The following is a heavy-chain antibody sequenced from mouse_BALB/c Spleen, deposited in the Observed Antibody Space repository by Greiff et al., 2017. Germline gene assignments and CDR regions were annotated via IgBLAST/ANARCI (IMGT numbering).Heavy chain of an antibody. J-gene: IGHJ2*01. Sequence: DVMLVESGGGLVKPGGSLKLSCAASGFTFSSYAMSWVRQSPEKRLEWVAEISSGGSYTYYPDTVTGRFTISRDNAKNTLYLEMSSLRSEDTAMYYCARDYYGSEGYYYFDYWGQGTTLTVSS. D-gene: IGHD1-1*01. V-gene: IGHV5-9-4*01. CDR2: ISSGGSYT. CDR3: ARDYYGSEGYYYFDY. CDR1: GFTFSSYA.